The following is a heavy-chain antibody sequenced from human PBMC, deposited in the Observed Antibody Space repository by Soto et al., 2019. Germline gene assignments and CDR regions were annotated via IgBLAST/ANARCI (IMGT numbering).Heavy chain of an antibody. CDR3: ARDQAPLIAEDWFDP. V-gene: IGHV4-61*01. D-gene: IGHD3-9*01. CDR2: IYYSGST. J-gene: IGHJ6*04. CDR1: GGSVSSGSYY. Sequence: SETLSLTCTVSGGSVSSGSYYWSWIRQPPGKGLEWIGYIYYSGSTNYNPSLKSRVTISVDTSKNQFSLKLSSVTAADTAVYYCARDQAPLIAEDWFDPWGKGTTVTVSS.